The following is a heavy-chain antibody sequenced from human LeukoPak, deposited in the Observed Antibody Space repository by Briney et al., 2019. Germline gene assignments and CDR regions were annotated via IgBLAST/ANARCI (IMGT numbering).Heavy chain of an antibody. Sequence: GGSLRLSCAASGLTFSDYYMSWIRQAPGKGLEWVSYISSSGSTIYYADSVKGRFTISRDNAKNSLYLQMNSLRAEDTAVYYCARDPYSSSWYTDYWGQGTLVTVSS. CDR2: ISSSGSTI. CDR1: GLTFSDYY. CDR3: ARDPYSSSWYTDY. J-gene: IGHJ4*02. D-gene: IGHD6-13*01. V-gene: IGHV3-11*04.